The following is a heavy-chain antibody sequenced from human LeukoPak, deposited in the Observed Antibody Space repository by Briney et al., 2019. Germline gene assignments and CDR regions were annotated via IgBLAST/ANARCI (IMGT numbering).Heavy chain of an antibody. D-gene: IGHD3-10*01. CDR2: IRYDGSNK. V-gene: IGHV3-30*02. CDR3: ARGPYGSGSYYNYYYYYYMDV. CDR1: GFTFSSYG. J-gene: IGHJ6*03. Sequence: GGSLRLSCAASGFTFSSYGTHWVRQAPGKGLEWVAFIRYDGSNKYYADSVKGRFTISRDNSKNTLYLQMNSLRAEDTAVYYCARGPYGSGSYYNYYYYYYMDVWGKGTTVTISS.